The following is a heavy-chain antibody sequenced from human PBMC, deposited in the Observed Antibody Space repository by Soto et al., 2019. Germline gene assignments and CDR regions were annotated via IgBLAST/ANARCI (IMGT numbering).Heavy chain of an antibody. CDR3: ASSNLSSPLDY. CDR2: INHSGST. V-gene: IGHV4-34*01. CDR1: GGSFSGYY. Sequence: QVQLQQWGAGLLKPSETLSLTCAVYGGSFSGYYWSWILQPPGKGLEWIGEINHSGSTNYNPSLKSRVTISVDTSKNQFSLKLSSVTAADTAVYYCASSNLSSPLDYWGQGTLVTVSS. D-gene: IGHD6-13*01. J-gene: IGHJ4*02.